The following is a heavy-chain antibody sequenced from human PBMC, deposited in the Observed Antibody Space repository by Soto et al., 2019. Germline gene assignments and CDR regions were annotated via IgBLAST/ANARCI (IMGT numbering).Heavy chain of an antibody. V-gene: IGHV6-1*01. CDR3: ARDSTMVRGVINPLDD. CDR1: GDSVSSNSAA. Sequence: PSQTLSLTCAISGDSVSSNSAAWNWTRQSPSRGLEWLGRTFYRSKWYNDYAESVKSRITINPDTSKNQFSLQLNSVTPEDTAVYYCARDSTMVRGVINPLDDWGQGTRVTVAS. J-gene: IGHJ4*02. D-gene: IGHD3-10*01. CDR2: TFYRSKWYN.